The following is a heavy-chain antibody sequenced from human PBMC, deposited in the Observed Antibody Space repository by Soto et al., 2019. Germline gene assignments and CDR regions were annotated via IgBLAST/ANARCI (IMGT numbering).Heavy chain of an antibody. J-gene: IGHJ6*02. V-gene: IGHV5-51*01. CDR1: GYSFTSYW. CDR3: ARLFFESRPGGGYYYYGMDV. D-gene: IGHD6-6*01. CDR2: IYPGDSDT. Sequence: GESLKISCKGSGYSFTSYWIGWVRQMPGKGLEWMGIIYPGDSDTRYSPSFQGQVTISADKSISTAYLQWSSLKASDTAMYYCARLFFESRPGGGYYYYGMDVWGQGPTVTVSS.